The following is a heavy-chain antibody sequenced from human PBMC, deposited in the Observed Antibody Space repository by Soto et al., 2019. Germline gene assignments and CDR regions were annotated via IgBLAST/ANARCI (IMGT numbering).Heavy chain of an antibody. J-gene: IGHJ5*02. V-gene: IGHV6-1*01. CDR3: AREGAALRMNWFDP. CDR2: TYYRSKWYN. CDR1: VDSVSSNSAA. Sequence: SQTLSLTGVICVDSVSSNSAAWNWIRQSPSRGLEWLGRTYYRSKWYNDYAVSVKSRITINPDTSKNQFSLQLNSVTPEDTAVYYCAREGAALRMNWFDPWGQGTLVTVSS. D-gene: IGHD6-6*01.